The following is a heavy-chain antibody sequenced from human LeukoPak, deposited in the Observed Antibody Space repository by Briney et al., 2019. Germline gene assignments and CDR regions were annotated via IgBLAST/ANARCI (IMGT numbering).Heavy chain of an antibody. CDR2: INPNSGAT. Sequence: ASVKVSCKVSGYTFTDYYIHWVRQAPGQGLEWMGWINPNSGATNYPQKFQGRVTMTRDTPISTAYMELSRLRSDDTAMYYCARVGQSDYWGQGTLVTVSS. CDR3: ARVGQSDY. D-gene: IGHD5-24*01. J-gene: IGHJ4*02. CDR1: GYTFTDYY. V-gene: IGHV1-2*02.